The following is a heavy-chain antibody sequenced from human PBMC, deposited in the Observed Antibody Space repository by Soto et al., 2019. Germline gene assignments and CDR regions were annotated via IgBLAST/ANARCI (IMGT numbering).Heavy chain of an antibody. D-gene: IGHD6-6*01. V-gene: IGHV3-21*01. CDR3: ARGAARLPFDY. Sequence: GSLRLSCAASGFTFSSYSMNWVRQAPGKGLEWVSSISSSSSYIYYADSVKGRFTISRDNAKNSLYLQMNSLRAEDTAVYYCARGAARLPFDYWGQGTLVTVSS. CDR2: ISSSSSYI. CDR1: GFTFSSYS. J-gene: IGHJ4*02.